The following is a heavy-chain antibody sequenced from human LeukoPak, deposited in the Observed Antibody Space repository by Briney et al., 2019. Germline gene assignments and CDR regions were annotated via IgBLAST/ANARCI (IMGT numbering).Heavy chain of an antibody. CDR1: GFTFSSYE. V-gene: IGHV3-48*03. CDR2: ISSSGSTI. D-gene: IGHD6-19*01. CDR3: ARDLAVARFDL. Sequence: GGSLRLSCAASGFTFSSYEMNWVRQAPGKGLEWVSYISSSGSTIYYADSVKGRFTISRDNAKNSLYLQMNSLRAEDTAVYYCARDLAVARFDLWGRGTLVTVSS. J-gene: IGHJ2*01.